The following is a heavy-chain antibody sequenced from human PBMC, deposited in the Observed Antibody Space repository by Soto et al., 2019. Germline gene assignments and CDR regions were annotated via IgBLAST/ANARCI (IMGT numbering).Heavy chain of an antibody. CDR3: AKDKYWGGWLEQFDY. D-gene: IGHD2-21*01. CDR2: ISGSGGST. Sequence: PGGSLRLSCAASGFTFSSYAMSWVRQAPGKGLEWVSAISGSGGSTYYADSVKGRFTISRDNSKNTLYLQMNSLRAEDTAVYYCAKDKYWGGWLEQFDYWGQGTLVTVSS. V-gene: IGHV3-23*01. CDR1: GFTFSSYA. J-gene: IGHJ4*02.